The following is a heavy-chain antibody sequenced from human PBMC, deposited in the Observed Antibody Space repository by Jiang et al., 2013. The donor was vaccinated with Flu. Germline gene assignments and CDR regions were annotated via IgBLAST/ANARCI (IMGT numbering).Heavy chain of an antibody. J-gene: IGHJ6*02. CDR1: GFTFSSYG. Sequence: QLVESGGGVVQPGRSLRLSCAASGFTFSSYGMHWVRQAPGKGLEWVAVIWYDGSNKYYADSVKGRFTISRDNSKNTLYLQMNSLRAEDTAVYYCARGVEGYDFWSGYYNYYYGMDVWGQGTTVTVSS. V-gene: IGHV3-33*01. CDR3: ARGVEGYDFWSGYYNYYYGMDV. D-gene: IGHD3-3*01. CDR2: IWYDGSNK.